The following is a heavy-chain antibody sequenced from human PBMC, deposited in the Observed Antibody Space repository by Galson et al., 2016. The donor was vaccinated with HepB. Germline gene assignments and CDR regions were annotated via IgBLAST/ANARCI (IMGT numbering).Heavy chain of an antibody. V-gene: IGHV4-59*01. Sequence: SETLSLTCTVSGGSITNYYWSWIRQSPGKELEWIGYIFYSGATKYNPSLESRITISVDTSKNQFSLKLSPVTAADTAVYYCARGGASSRWLFPWGQGTLVTGSS. J-gene: IGHJ5*02. CDR3: ARGGASSRWLFP. CDR1: GGSITNYY. CDR2: IFYSGAT. D-gene: IGHD3-22*01.